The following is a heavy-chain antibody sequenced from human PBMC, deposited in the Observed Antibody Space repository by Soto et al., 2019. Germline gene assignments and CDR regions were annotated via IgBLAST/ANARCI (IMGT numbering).Heavy chain of an antibody. V-gene: IGHV4-30-4*01. CDR2: IYYSGST. D-gene: IGHD5-12*01. Sequence: PSETLSLTCTVSGGSISSGDYYWSWIRQPPGKGLEWIGYIYYSGSTYYNPSLKSRVTISVDTSKNQFSLKLSSVTAADTAVYYCARGSRWLQFAGDYWGQGTLVTVSS. J-gene: IGHJ4*02. CDR1: GGSISSGDYY. CDR3: ARGSRWLQFAGDY.